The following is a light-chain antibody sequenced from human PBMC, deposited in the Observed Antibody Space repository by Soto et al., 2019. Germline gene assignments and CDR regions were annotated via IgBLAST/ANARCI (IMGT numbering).Light chain of an antibody. CDR3: QQRSNWPLT. J-gene: IGKJ4*01. CDR2: DAS. Sequence: EIMLTQPPATLSLSPGERATLSCRASQSVSSYLAWYQQKPGQAPRLLIYDASNRATGIPARFSGSGSGTDFTLTISSLEPEDFAVYYCQQRSNWPLTSGGGTKVDI. CDR1: QSVSSY. V-gene: IGKV3-11*01.